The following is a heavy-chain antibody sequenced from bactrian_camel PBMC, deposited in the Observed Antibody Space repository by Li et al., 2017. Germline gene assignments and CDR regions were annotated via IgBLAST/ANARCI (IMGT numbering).Heavy chain of an antibody. CDR3: AKEVYGVPGDY. CDR1: GYTGVSYSTQC. J-gene: IGHJ4*01. CDR2: INSGGGST. V-gene: IGHV3S1*01. Sequence: HVQLVESGGGSVQAGESLRLSCVASGYTGVSYSTQCMAWVRQAPGKGLEWVSAINSGGGSTYYADSVRGRFTISKDVAKNTLYLQLNSLKIEDMAMYYCAKEVYGVPGDYWGQGTQVTVS. D-gene: IGHD1*01.